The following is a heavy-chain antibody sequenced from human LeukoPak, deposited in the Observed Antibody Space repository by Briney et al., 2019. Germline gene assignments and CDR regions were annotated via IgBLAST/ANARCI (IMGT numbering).Heavy chain of an antibody. CDR2: IYYSGST. V-gene: IGHV4-39*01. Sequence: SETLSLTCTVSGGSISSSSYYWGWIRQPPGKGLEWIGSIYYSGSTYYNPSLKSRVTISVDTSKNQFSLKLSSVTAADTAVYYCARPWGYRAFDYWGQGTLVTVSS. J-gene: IGHJ4*02. D-gene: IGHD5-18*01. CDR3: ARPWGYRAFDY. CDR1: GGSISSSSYY.